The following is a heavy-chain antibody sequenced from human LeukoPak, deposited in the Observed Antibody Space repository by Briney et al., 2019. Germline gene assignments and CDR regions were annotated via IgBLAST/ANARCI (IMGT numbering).Heavy chain of an antibody. D-gene: IGHD2-15*01. CDR1: GGTFSSHA. CDR2: IIPIFGTA. Sequence: GSSVKVSCKASGGTFSSHAISWVRQAPGQGLEWMGRIIPIFGTANYAQKFQGRVTITTDESTSTAYMELSSLRSEDTAVYYCARGPPCSGGSCYSGWWFDPWGQGTLVTVSS. CDR3: ARGPPCSGGSCYSGWWFDP. V-gene: IGHV1-69*05. J-gene: IGHJ5*02.